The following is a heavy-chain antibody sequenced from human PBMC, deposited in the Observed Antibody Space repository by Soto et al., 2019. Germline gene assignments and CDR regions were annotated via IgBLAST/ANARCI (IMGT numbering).Heavy chain of an antibody. Sequence: QVQLQQWSAGLLKPSETLSLTCAVYGGSFSGYYWSWIRQPPGKGLEWIGEINHSGSTNYNPSLKSRVTISVDTSKNQFSLKLSSVTAADTAVYYCAKRNSFDAFDIWGQGTMVTVSS. CDR1: GGSFSGYY. D-gene: IGHD4-4*01. CDR2: INHSGST. V-gene: IGHV4-34*01. CDR3: AKRNSFDAFDI. J-gene: IGHJ3*02.